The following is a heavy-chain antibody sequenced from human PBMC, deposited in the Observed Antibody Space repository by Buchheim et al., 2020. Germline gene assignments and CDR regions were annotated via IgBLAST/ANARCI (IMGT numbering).Heavy chain of an antibody. CDR3: AVGAHY. Sequence: DVQLVESGGGLVQSGGSLRLSCEASGFIFDNFWMTWVRQAQGKGLEWVASIAGDGGKIYYGDAVKGGFTISRDNSKTSLFLQMDDLRSDDTAVYYCAVGAHYWGQGT. CDR1: GFIFDNFW. J-gene: IGHJ4*02. V-gene: IGHV3-7*01. D-gene: IGHD1-26*01. CDR2: IAGDGGKI.